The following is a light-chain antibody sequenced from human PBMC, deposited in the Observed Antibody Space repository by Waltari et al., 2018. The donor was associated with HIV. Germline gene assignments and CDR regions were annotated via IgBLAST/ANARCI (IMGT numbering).Light chain of an antibody. V-gene: IGLV2-14*01. CDR2: EVS. CDR1: RSDVGGYNY. Sequence: QSALTQPASVSGSPGQSITISCTGPRSDVGGYNYVSWYQQHPGKAPKLMIYEVSNRPSGVSNRFSGSKSGNTASLTISGLQAEDEADYYCSSYTSSSTLVVFGGGTKLTVL. CDR3: SSYTSSSTLVV. J-gene: IGLJ2*01.